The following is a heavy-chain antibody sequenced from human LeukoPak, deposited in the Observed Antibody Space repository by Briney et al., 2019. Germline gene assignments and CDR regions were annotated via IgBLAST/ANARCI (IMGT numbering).Heavy chain of an antibody. CDR1: GFTFSSYA. CDR2: ISGSGGST. D-gene: IGHD3-9*01. CDR3: AKDTTYYDILTGYSP. J-gene: IGHJ5*02. Sequence: GGSLRLSCAASGFTFSSYAMSWVRQAPGKGLEWVSAISGSGGSTYHADSVKGRFTISRDNSKNTLYLQMNSLRAEDTAVYYCAKDTTYYDILTGYSPWGQGTLVTVSS. V-gene: IGHV3-23*01.